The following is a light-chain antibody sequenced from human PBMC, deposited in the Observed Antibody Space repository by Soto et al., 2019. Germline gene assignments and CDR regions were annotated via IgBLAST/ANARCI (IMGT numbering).Light chain of an antibody. CDR3: LQVKNFPRT. J-gene: IGKJ1*01. Sequence: DIQMTQAPSSVSASVGDRVTITCRASQVINNRVAWFQQRPGRAPKYLIQAASILQSGFPSRFSATGSGTDFTLTIDSLQPEDFATYYCLQVKNFPRTFGQGTKLEIK. CDR2: AAS. CDR1: QVINNR. V-gene: IGKV1-12*01.